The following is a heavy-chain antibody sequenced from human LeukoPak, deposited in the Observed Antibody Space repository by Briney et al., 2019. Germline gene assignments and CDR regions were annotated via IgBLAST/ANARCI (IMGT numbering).Heavy chain of an antibody. J-gene: IGHJ6*03. CDR1: GGSISSYY. Sequence: PSETLSPTCTVSGGSISSYYWSWIRQPPGKGLEWIGYIYYSGSTNYNPSLKSRVTISVDTSKNQFSLKLSSVTAADTAVHYCARAPVTYYYYYYYMDVWGKGTTVTVSS. CDR2: IYYSGST. D-gene: IGHD4-11*01. CDR3: ARAPVTYYYYYYYMDV. V-gene: IGHV4-59*01.